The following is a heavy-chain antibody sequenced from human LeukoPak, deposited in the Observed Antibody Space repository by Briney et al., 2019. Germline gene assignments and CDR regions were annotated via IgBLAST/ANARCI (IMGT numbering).Heavy chain of an antibody. CDR2: IDTDGSTT. D-gene: IGHD1-26*01. Sequence: GGSLRLSCAASGFTFSTYWMHWVRQAPGKGLLWVSRIDTDGSTTNYAVSVKGRFTISRDNAKNTLYLQMNSLRAEDTAVYYCARVPPSVGETTSEYFQDWGQGTLVTVPS. CDR3: ARVPPSVGETTSEYFQD. J-gene: IGHJ1*01. CDR1: GFTFSTYW. V-gene: IGHV3-74*01.